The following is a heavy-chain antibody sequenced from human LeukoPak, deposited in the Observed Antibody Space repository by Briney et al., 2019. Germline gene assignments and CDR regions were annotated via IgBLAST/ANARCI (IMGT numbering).Heavy chain of an antibody. V-gene: IGHV3-23*01. CDR2: ISGGGGSNT. D-gene: IGHD6-19*01. J-gene: IGHJ4*02. CDR1: GFTFSSYA. CDR3: ASSLAVADPGGVYFDY. Sequence: PGGSLRLSCAASGFTFSSYAMIWVRQVPGKGLEWVSGISGGGGSNTYYADSVKGRFTISRDNSENTLYLQMNSLRAEDTAVYYCASSLAVADPGGVYFDYWGQGTLVTVSS.